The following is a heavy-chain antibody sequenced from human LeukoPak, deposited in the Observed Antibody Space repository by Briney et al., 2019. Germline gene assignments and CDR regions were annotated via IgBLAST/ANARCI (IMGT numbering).Heavy chain of an antibody. J-gene: IGHJ4*02. Sequence: PGGSLRLSRAASGFTFSSYSMTWVRQAPGKGLEWVSSISSSSSYIYYADSVKGRFTISRDNAKNSLYLQMNRLRAEDTAVYYCVAYYYGSGSYYNVFMWGQGTLVTVSS. V-gene: IGHV3-21*01. CDR3: VAYYYGSGSYYNVFM. D-gene: IGHD3-10*01. CDR2: ISSSSSYI. CDR1: GFTFSSYS.